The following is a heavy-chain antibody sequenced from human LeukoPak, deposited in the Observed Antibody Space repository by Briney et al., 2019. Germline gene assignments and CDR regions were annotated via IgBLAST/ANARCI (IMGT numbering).Heavy chain of an antibody. D-gene: IGHD3-16*02. CDR2: IYYSGST. CDR3: ARDFRTFGGVIVYDAFDI. Sequence: SETLSLTCTVSGGSISSSSYYWGWIRQPPGKGLEWIGSIYYSGSTYYNPSLKSRVTISIDTSKNQFSLKLSSVTAADTAVYYCARDFRTFGGVIVYDAFDIWGQGTMVTVSS. J-gene: IGHJ3*02. V-gene: IGHV4-39*07. CDR1: GGSISSSSYY.